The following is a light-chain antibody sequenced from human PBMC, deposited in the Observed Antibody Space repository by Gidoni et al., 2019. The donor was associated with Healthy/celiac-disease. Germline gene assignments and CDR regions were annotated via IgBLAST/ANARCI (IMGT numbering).Light chain of an antibody. Sequence: EIVMPQSPAPLSVSPGERATLSCRASQSVSSNLAWYQQKPGQAPRLLIYGASTRAIGIPARFSGSGSGTEFTLTISSLQSEDFAVYYCQQYNNWPPHTFXXXTKLEIK. CDR1: QSVSSN. CDR3: QQYNNWPPHT. CDR2: GAS. J-gene: IGKJ2*01. V-gene: IGKV3-15*01.